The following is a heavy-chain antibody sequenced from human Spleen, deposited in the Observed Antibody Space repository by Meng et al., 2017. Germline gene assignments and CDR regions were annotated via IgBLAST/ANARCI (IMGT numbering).Heavy chain of an antibody. J-gene: IGHJ5*02. D-gene: IGHD6-19*01. CDR2: IGHAGYT. CDR3: VRSSAWVRTGFDP. CDR1: DDAFFTSGYY. Sequence: QPQLQESGPGLVKPSETLSLNCTVSDDAFFTSGYYWGWIRQSPGKGLEWIGSIGHAGYTYYTPSLKSRVVVSLDTSKSQFSLILTSVTAADTAVYYCVRSSAWVRTGFDPWGQGTLVTVSS. V-gene: IGHV4-39*01.